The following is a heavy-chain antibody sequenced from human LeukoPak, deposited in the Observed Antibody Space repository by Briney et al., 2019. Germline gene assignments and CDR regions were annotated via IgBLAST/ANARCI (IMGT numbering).Heavy chain of an antibody. J-gene: IGHJ4*02. V-gene: IGHV4-34*01. CDR1: GGSFSGYY. CDR2: INHSGST. CDR3: ARGNGVYVWGSYRYDY. Sequence: PSETLSLTCAVYGGSFSGYYWSWIRQPPGKGLEWIGEINHSGSTNYNPSLKSRVTISVDTSKNQFSLKLSSVTAADTAVYYCARGNGVYVWGSYRYDYWGQGTLVTVSS. D-gene: IGHD3-16*02.